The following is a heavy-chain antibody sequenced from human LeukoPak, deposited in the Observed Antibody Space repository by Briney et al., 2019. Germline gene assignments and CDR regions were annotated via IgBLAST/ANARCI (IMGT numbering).Heavy chain of an antibody. J-gene: IGHJ4*02. CDR1: GFTFSSYS. CDR2: ISSSSSTI. CDR3: AREPRGAYFDY. Sequence: PGGSLRLSCAASGFTFSSYSMNWVRQAPGKGLEWVSYISSSSSTIYYADSVKGRFTIFRDNAKNSLYLQMNSLRAEDTAVYYCAREPRGAYFDYWGQGTLVTVSS. V-gene: IGHV3-48*01. D-gene: IGHD3-10*01.